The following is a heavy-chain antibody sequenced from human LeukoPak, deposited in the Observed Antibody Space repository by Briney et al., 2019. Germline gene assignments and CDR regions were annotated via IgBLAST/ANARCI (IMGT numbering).Heavy chain of an antibody. CDR1: GFTFSSYA. D-gene: IGHD6-6*01. CDR2: ISGSGGST. Sequence: PGGSLRLSCAASGFTFSSYAMSWVRQAPGKGLEWISAISGSGGSTYYADSVKGRFTISRDNSKNTLYLQMNSLRAEDTAVYYCAKVSSSSGRGGRAFDYWGQGTLVTVSS. CDR3: AKVSSSSGRGGRAFDY. J-gene: IGHJ4*02. V-gene: IGHV3-23*01.